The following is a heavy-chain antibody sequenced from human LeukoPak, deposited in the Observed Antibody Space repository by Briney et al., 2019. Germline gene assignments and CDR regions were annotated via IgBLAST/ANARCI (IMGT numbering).Heavy chain of an antibody. Sequence: PSETLSLTCTVSGDSISSSSYFWGWIRQPPGKGLEWIGAIYYTGSAYYNPSLKSRVTISVVTSENQFSLKLTSVTAADTAVYYCARYSSSSRFDYWGQGTLVTVSS. D-gene: IGHD6-6*01. CDR1: GDSISSSSYF. V-gene: IGHV4-39*01. CDR3: ARYSSSSRFDY. J-gene: IGHJ4*02. CDR2: IYYTGSA.